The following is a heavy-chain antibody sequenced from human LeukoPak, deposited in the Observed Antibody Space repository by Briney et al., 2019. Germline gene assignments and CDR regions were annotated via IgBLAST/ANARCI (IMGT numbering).Heavy chain of an antibody. CDR3: ARHTSGSSLDY. D-gene: IGHD6-6*01. Sequence: PSETLSLTCSVSGGSISSSSPYWGWIRRPPGKGLEWIATIHYSGSTNYNPSLKSRVTISVDTSKNQFSLKLSSVTAADTAVYYCARHTSGSSLDYWGQGTLVTVSS. CDR1: GGSISSSSPY. V-gene: IGHV4-39*01. CDR2: IHYSGST. J-gene: IGHJ4*02.